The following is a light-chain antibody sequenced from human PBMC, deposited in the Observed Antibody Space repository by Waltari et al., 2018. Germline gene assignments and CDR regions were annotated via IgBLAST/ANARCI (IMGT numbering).Light chain of an antibody. CDR3: QQYNNWPLYT. J-gene: IGKJ2*01. CDR2: RAS. Sequence: EIVMTQSPATLSVSPGERATLSCKASQSVSSNLGWDQQKPGQAHRLLSYRASTRATGMPARFSGSGSGTEFTRTISSMQSEDLAVYYCQQYNNWPLYTFGQGTKLEIK. CDR1: QSVSSN. V-gene: IGKV3-15*01.